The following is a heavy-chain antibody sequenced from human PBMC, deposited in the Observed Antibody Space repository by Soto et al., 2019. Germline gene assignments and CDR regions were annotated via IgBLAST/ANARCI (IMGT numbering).Heavy chain of an antibody. D-gene: IGHD6-13*01. CDR2: IYYSGST. CDR3: ARLPSSWYFSYYYGMDV. CDR1: GGSISSSSYY. V-gene: IGHV4-39*01. Sequence: SETLSLTCTVSGGSISSSSYYWGWIRQPPGKGLEWIGSIYYSGSTYYNPSLKSRVTISADTSKNQFSLKLSSVTAADTAVYYCARLPSSWYFSYYYGMDVWGQGTTVTVSS. J-gene: IGHJ6*02.